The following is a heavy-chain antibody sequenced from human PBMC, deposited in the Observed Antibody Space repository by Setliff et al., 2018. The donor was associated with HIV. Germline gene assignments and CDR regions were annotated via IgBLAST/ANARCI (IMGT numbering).Heavy chain of an antibody. Sequence: GESLKISCAASGFTLSDYWMTWVRQAPGKGLEWVAVISYDGSNKYYADSVKGRFTISRDNSKNTLYLQMNSLRAEDTAVYYCARDPEYSSSWPDYWGQGTLVTVSS. D-gene: IGHD6-13*01. J-gene: IGHJ4*02. V-gene: IGHV3-30*03. CDR1: GFTLSDYW. CDR2: ISYDGSNK. CDR3: ARDPEYSSSWPDY.